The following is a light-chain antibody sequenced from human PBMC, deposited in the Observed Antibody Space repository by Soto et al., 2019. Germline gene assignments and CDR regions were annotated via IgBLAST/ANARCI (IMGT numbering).Light chain of an antibody. CDR1: QTVSSSF. V-gene: IGKV3-20*01. J-gene: IGKJ4*01. Sequence: EIMLTQSPGTLSLSPGERATLSFRASQTVSSSFLAWYQRTPGQAPRLLIYAASSRATGIPDRFSGSGSGTEFTLTISSLQSEDFAVYYCQQYNHWPPLTFGGGTKVDI. CDR2: AAS. CDR3: QQYNHWPPLT.